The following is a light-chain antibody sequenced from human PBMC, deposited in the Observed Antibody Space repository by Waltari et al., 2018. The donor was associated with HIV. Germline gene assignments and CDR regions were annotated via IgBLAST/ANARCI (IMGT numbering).Light chain of an antibody. CDR2: RNE. CDR3: ASWDDKLSHWV. J-gene: IGLJ3*02. V-gene: IGLV1-47*01. Sequence: QSVLTQPPSASRSPGQRVLISCSGTNYTIGNNFVSWFQQIPGGAPKLVIYRNEQRPSGVPERFSAAKSGSSASLAITGLQLDDEAEYFCASWDDKLSHWVFGGGTRLAV. CDR1: NYTIGNNF.